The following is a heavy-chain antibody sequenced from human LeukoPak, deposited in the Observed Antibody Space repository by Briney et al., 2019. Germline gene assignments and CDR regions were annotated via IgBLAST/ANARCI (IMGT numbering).Heavy chain of an antibody. CDR1: GYTFTRYY. CDR2: INPSGGST. V-gene: IGHV1-46*01. J-gene: IGHJ4*02. CDR3: ARGAYFDY. Sequence: ASVKVSCKASGYTFTRYYIHWVRQAPGQGLEWMGVINPSGGSTTHARKFQGRVTMTRDTSTSTVYMDLSSLRSEDTAVYYCARGAYFDYWGQGTLVTVSS.